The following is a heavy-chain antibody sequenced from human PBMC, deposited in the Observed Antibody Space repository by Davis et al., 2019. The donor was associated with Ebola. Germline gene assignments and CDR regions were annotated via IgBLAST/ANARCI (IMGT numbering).Heavy chain of an antibody. Sequence: SVKVSCKASGGTFSSYAISWVRQAPGQGLEWMGGIIPIFGTANYAQKFQGRVTIAADESTSTAYMELSRLRSDDTAVYYCARTYYDFFKTLYYFDYWGQGTLVTVSS. CDR2: IIPIFGTA. CDR3: ARTYYDFFKTLYYFDY. V-gene: IGHV1-69*13. CDR1: GGTFSSYA. D-gene: IGHD3-3*01. J-gene: IGHJ4*02.